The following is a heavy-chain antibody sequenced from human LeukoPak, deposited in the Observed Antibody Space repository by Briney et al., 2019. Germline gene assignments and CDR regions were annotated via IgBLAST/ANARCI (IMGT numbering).Heavy chain of an antibody. V-gene: IGHV1-69*13. CDR2: IIPIFGTA. CDR3: ASRDGSGTYRDY. D-gene: IGHD3-10*01. CDR1: GGTFSSYA. Sequence: GASVNVSCKASGGTFSSYAISWVRQAPGQGLEWMGGIIPIFGTANYAQKFQGRVTITADESTSTAYMELSSLRSEDTAVYYCASRDGSGTYRDYWGQGTLVTVSS. J-gene: IGHJ4*02.